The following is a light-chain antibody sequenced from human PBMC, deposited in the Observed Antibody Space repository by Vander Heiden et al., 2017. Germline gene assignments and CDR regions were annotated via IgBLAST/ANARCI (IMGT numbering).Light chain of an antibody. J-gene: IGLJ3*02. V-gene: IGLV1-47*01. Sequence: QSVLTQPPSASGTPGQRVTISCSGSSSNIGSNYVYWYQQLPGTAPKLLIYRNNQRPSGVPDRFSGSKSGTSASLAISGLRSEDEADYYCAAWDDSLSAWVFVGGTKLTVL. CDR3: AAWDDSLSAWV. CDR2: RNN. CDR1: SSNIGSNY.